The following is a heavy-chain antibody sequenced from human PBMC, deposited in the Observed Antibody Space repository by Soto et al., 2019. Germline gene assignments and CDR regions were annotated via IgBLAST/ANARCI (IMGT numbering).Heavy chain of an antibody. CDR2: ISSSSSYI. CDR1: GFTFSSYS. D-gene: IGHD1-20*01. J-gene: IGHJ6*02. V-gene: IGHV3-21*01. Sequence: PGGSLRLSCAASGFTFSSYSVNWVRQAPGKGLEWVSSISSSSSYIYYADSVKGRFTISRDNAKNSLYLQMNSLRAEDTAVYYCARTKRYEDYYYGMDVWGQGTTVTVSS. CDR3: ARTKRYEDYYYGMDV.